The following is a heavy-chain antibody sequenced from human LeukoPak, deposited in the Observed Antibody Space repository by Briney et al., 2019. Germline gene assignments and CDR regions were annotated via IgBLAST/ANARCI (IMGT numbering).Heavy chain of an antibody. V-gene: IGHV3-74*01. J-gene: IGHJ4*02. Sequence: PGGSLRLSCAASGFTFSSYWMHWVRQAPGKGLVWVSRINSDGSSTSYADSVKGRFTISRDNAKNTLYLQMNSLRAEDTAVYYCARERYSSIHFDYWGQGTLVTVSS. D-gene: IGHD6-13*01. CDR3: ARERYSSIHFDY. CDR1: GFTFSSYW. CDR2: INSDGSST.